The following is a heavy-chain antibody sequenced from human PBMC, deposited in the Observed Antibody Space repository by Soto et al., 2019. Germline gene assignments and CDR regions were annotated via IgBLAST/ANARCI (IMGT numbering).Heavy chain of an antibody. Sequence: PSETLSLTCAVYGGSFSGYYWSWIRQPPGKGLEWIGEINHSGSTNYNPSLKSRVTISVDTSKNQFSLKLSSVTAADTAVYCCARGLVVRGVIIENWFDPWGQGTLVTVSS. CDR2: INHSGST. CDR3: ARGLVVRGVIIENWFDP. D-gene: IGHD3-10*01. CDR1: GGSFSGYY. J-gene: IGHJ5*02. V-gene: IGHV4-34*01.